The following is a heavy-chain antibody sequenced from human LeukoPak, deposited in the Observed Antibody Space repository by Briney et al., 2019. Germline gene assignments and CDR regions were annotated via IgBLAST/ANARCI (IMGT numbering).Heavy chain of an antibody. Sequence: GGSLRLSCAASGFTFSNFGMNWVRQAPGKGLEWVSCITTSGTYIYYADSVKGRFTISRDNAKNSLYLQMNSLRAEDTAVYYCAKGVWFGSAYLDAFDIWGQGTMVTVSS. CDR1: GFTFSNFG. J-gene: IGHJ3*02. D-gene: IGHD3-10*01. CDR3: AKGVWFGSAYLDAFDI. V-gene: IGHV3-21*01. CDR2: ITTSGTYI.